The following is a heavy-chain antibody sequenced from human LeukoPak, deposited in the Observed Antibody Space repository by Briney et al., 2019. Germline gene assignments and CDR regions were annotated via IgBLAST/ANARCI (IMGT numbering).Heavy chain of an antibody. V-gene: IGHV3-7*01. D-gene: IGHD1-26*01. CDR1: GFTFSTYW. Sequence: GGSLRLSCAASGFTFSTYWMAWVRQAPGKGLEWVANIKEDESAKHQADSVKGRFTISRDNAQDSVYLQMSSLRGEDTAVYYCARDVGGSLDYWGQGTLVTVSS. CDR2: IKEDESAK. CDR3: ARDVGGSLDY. J-gene: IGHJ4*02.